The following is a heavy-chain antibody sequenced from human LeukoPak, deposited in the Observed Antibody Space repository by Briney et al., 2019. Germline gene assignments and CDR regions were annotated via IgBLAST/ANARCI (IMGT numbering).Heavy chain of an antibody. CDR1: YX. CDR2: IYHSGST. V-gene: IGHV4-30-2*01. D-gene: IGHD2-15*01. J-gene: IGHJ4*02. Sequence: YXXSXXRQPPGKGLEWIGYIYHSGSTYYNPSLKRRVTISVDRSKNQFSLKLSSVTAADTAVYYCARDDCSGGSCYSDYWGQGTLVTVSS. CDR3: ARDDCSGGSCYSDY.